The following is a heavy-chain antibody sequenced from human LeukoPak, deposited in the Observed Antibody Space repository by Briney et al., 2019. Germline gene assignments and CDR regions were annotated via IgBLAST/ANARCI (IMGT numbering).Heavy chain of an antibody. D-gene: IGHD4-17*01. CDR1: GFTFSGYA. CDR3: AKVSTSGDDYHDAFDI. J-gene: IGHJ3*02. CDR2: ISGSGGTT. Sequence: GGSLRLSCAASGFTFSGYAMGWVRQAPGKGLEWVSGISGSGGTTYYADSVKGRLTISRDNSKNTLYLQMNSLRAEDTAVFYCAKVSTSGDDYHDAFDIWGQGTMVTVSP. V-gene: IGHV3-23*01.